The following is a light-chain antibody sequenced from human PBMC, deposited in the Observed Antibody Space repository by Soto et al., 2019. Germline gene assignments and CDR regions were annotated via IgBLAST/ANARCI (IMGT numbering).Light chain of an antibody. Sequence: ENVLTQSPATLSLSPGERATLSCRASQSVSSSLAWFQQKPGQPPRLLMYDVSNRATGIPARFSGSGSGTAFTLTISSLEPEDFAVYYCQHHATWPPVITFGQGTRLEIK. CDR3: QHHATWPPVIT. CDR1: QSVSSS. V-gene: IGKV3-11*01. CDR2: DVS. J-gene: IGKJ5*01.